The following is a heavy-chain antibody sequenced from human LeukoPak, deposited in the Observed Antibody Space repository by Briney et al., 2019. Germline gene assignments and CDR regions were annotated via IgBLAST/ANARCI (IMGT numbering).Heavy chain of an antibody. Sequence: GESLKISCKGSGYSFTSYWIGWVRQMRGKGLEWMGIIYPGDSDTRYSPSFQGQVTISADKSISTAYLQWSSLKASDTAMYYCARLSGMVVPAATNFDYWGQGTLVTVSS. CDR1: GYSFTSYW. D-gene: IGHD2-2*01. V-gene: IGHV5-51*01. CDR3: ARLSGMVVPAATNFDY. J-gene: IGHJ4*02. CDR2: IYPGDSDT.